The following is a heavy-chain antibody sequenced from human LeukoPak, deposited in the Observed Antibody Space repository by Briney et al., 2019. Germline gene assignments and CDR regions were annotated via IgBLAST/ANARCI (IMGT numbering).Heavy chain of an antibody. J-gene: IGHJ4*01. Sequence: SETLSLTCTVSGGSISSYYWSWIRQPPGKGLEWIGYIYYSGSTNYNPSLKSRVTISVDTSKNQFSLKLSSVTAADTAVYYCARQSGRWWPPGYWGXXXLVTVSS. CDR1: GGSISSYY. CDR3: ARQSGRWWPPGY. D-gene: IGHD2-15*01. CDR2: IYYSGST. V-gene: IGHV4-59*08.